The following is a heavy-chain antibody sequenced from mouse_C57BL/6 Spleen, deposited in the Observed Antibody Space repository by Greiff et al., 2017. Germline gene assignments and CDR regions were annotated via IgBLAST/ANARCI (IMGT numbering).Heavy chain of an antibody. CDR1: GYAFTNYL. D-gene: IGHD2-4*01. V-gene: IGHV1-54*01. CDR2: INPGSGGT. CDR3: AREGLRRDFGY. Sequence: QVHVKQSGAELVRPGTSVKVSCKASGYAFTNYLIAWVKQRPGQGLEWVGVINPGSGGTKYNEKFKGKATLTADKSSRTAYMQLRRLTSEDSAVYFCAREGLRRDFGYWGQGTTLTVSS. J-gene: IGHJ2*01.